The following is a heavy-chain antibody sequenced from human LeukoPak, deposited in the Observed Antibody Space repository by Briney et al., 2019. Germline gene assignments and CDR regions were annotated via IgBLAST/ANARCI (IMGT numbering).Heavy chain of an antibody. V-gene: IGHV4-59*01. J-gene: IGHJ3*01. Sequence: SETLSLTCAVYGGSFSGYYWSWIRQPPGKGLEWIGYIYYSGSTNYNPSLKSRVTISVDTSKNQFSLKLSSVTAADTAVYYCARTQIVVVTVDAFDVWGQGTMVTVSS. CDR2: IYYSGST. CDR3: ARTQIVVVTVDAFDV. D-gene: IGHD2-21*02. CDR1: GGSFSGYY.